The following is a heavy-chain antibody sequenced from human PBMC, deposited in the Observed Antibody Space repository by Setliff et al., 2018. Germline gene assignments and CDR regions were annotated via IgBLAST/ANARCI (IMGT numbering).Heavy chain of an antibody. D-gene: IGHD2-2*01. CDR3: ARGMPIGYFQP. J-gene: IGHJ1*01. Sequence: SETLSLTCTVSGDSISLYYWSWIRRPPGKGLEWIGYLYNSGSAKYNPSLKSRVTISLDTSKNHFSLNLTSVTAADTAIYYCARGMPIGYFQPWGQGTLVTVSS. V-gene: IGHV4-59*01. CDR1: GDSISLYY. CDR2: LYNSGSA.